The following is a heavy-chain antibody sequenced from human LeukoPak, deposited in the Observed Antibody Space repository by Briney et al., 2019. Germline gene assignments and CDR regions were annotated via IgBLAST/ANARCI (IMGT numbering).Heavy chain of an antibody. Sequence: SETLSITNTVSGGSISSYYWSWIRQPPGKGLEWIGYIYYSGSTNYNPSLKSRVTISVDTSKNQFSLKLSSVTAADTAVYYCANSPYSSSWYYFDYWGQGTLVTVSS. D-gene: IGHD6-13*01. J-gene: IGHJ4*02. CDR2: IYYSGST. CDR1: GGSISSYY. CDR3: ANSPYSSSWYYFDY. V-gene: IGHV4-59*01.